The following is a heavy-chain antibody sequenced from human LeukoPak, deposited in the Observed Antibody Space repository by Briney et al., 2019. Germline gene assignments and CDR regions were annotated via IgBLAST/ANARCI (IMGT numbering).Heavy chain of an antibody. CDR2: THYSGIT. CDR1: GDSISSSSFH. CDR3: VRVYYDSSGYYLTDYYFDS. V-gene: IGHV4-39*01. D-gene: IGHD3-22*01. J-gene: IGHJ4*02. Sequence: SETLSLSCTVSGDSISSSSFHWGWIRQPPGRGLEWVASTHYSGITYYSPSLKGRVTASVDTSRNRLSLQLSSVTAADTAVYYCVRVYYDSSGYYLTDYYFDSWGQGTRVTVSS.